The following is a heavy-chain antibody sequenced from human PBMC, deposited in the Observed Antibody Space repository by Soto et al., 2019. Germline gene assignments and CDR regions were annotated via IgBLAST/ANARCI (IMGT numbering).Heavy chain of an antibody. J-gene: IGHJ6*02. D-gene: IGHD2-2*01. CDR1: GFTFSSYW. V-gene: IGHV3-7*01. Sequence: GGSLRLSCAASGFTFSSYWMSWVRQAPGKGLERVANIKQDGSEKYYVDSVKGRFTISRDNAKNSLYLQMNSLRAEDTAVYYCARDDAPATAANYYYDGMDVWGQGTTVTVSS. CDR2: IKQDGSEK. CDR3: ARDDAPATAANYYYDGMDV.